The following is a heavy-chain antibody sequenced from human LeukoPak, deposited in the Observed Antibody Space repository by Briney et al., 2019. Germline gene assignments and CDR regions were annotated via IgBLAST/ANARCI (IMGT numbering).Heavy chain of an antibody. CDR2: IGTAGDT. CDR1: GFTFSSYD. J-gene: IGHJ4*02. D-gene: IGHD3-10*01. Sequence: GGSLRLSCAASGFTFSSYDMHWVRQATGKGLEWVSAIGTAGDTYYPGSVKGRFTISRENAKNSLYLQMNSLRAGDTAVCYCASRGRFGEFDYWGQGTLVTVSS. V-gene: IGHV3-13*01. CDR3: ASRGRFGEFDY.